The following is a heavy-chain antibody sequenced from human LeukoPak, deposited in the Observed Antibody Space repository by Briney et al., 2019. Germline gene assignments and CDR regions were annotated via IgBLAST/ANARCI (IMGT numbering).Heavy chain of an antibody. CDR3: AREGYYGSGSYI. CDR1: GYTFTGYY. J-gene: IGHJ4*02. D-gene: IGHD3-10*01. Sequence: ASVKVSCKASGYTFTGYYMHWVRRAPGQGLEWMGWINPNSGGTNYAQKFQGRVTMTRDTSISTAYMELSRLRSDDTAVYYCAREGYYGSGSYIWGQGTLVTVSS. V-gene: IGHV1-2*02. CDR2: INPNSGGT.